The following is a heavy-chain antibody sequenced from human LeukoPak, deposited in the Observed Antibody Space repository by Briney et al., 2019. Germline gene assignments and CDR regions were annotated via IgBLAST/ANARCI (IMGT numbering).Heavy chain of an antibody. CDR3: ARAVYSSNWYAFDY. CDR1: GVSISGYY. V-gene: IGHV4-4*07. D-gene: IGHD6-13*01. CDR2: IYTSGGT. J-gene: IGHJ4*02. Sequence: SETLSLTCTVSGVSISGYYWSWIRQPAGKGLEWIGRIYTSGGTNYNPSLKSRVTMSVDTSKHQFSLKLSSVTAADPAVYYCARAVYSSNWYAFDYWGQGALVTVSS.